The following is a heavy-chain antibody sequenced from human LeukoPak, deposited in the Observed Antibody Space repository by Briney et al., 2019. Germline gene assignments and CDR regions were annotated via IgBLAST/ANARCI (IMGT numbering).Heavy chain of an antibody. CDR3: ARFGVVITYYFDY. CDR1: GGSISSGGYY. D-gene: IGHD3-3*01. V-gene: IGHV4-31*03. J-gene: IGHJ4*02. CDR2: IYYSGST. Sequence: SETLSLTCTVSGGSISSGGYYCSWIRQHPGKGLEWLGYIYYSGSTYYNPSLKSRVTISVDTSKNQFSLKLSSVTAADTAVYYCARFGVVITYYFDYWGQGTLVTVSS.